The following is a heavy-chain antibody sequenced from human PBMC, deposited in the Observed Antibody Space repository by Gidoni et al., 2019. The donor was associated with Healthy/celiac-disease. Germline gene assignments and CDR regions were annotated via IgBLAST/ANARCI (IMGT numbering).Heavy chain of an antibody. J-gene: IGHJ4*02. V-gene: IGHV4-34*01. CDR2: INHSGST. Sequence: QVQLQQWGAGLLKPSETLSLTCAVYGGSFSGYYWSWIRQPPGKGLEWIGEINHSGSTNYNPSLKSRVTISVDTSKNQFSLKLSSVTAADTAVYYCARGALNRYLAARRGNYFDYWGQGTLVTVSS. D-gene: IGHD6-6*01. CDR1: GGSFSGYY. CDR3: ARGALNRYLAARRGNYFDY.